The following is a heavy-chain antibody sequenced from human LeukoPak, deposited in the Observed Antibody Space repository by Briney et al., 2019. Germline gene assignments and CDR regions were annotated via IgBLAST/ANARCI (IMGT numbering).Heavy chain of an antibody. CDR3: ARAGGTYDSSGYNDAFDI. J-gene: IGHJ3*02. V-gene: IGHV1-69*13. CDR2: IIPIFGTA. Sequence: SVKVSCKASGGTFSSYAISWVRQAPGQGLEWMGGIIPIFGTANCAQKFQGRVTITADESTSTAYMELSSLRSEDTAVYYCARAGGTYDSSGYNDAFDIWGQGTMVTVSS. D-gene: IGHD3-22*01. CDR1: GGTFSSYA.